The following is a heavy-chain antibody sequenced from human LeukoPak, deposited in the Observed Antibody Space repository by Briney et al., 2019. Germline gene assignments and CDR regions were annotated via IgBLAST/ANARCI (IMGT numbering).Heavy chain of an antibody. Sequence: GRSLRLSCAASGFTFSSYAMHWVRQAPGKGLEWVAVISHDLTYQAYADSVKGRFTISRDDSKNTLYVQMNSLRTEDTGFYYCARDVNNYFDYWGLGTLVTVSS. V-gene: IGHV3-30*04. CDR1: GFTFSSYA. J-gene: IGHJ4*02. CDR2: ISHDLTYQ. CDR3: ARDVNNYFDY.